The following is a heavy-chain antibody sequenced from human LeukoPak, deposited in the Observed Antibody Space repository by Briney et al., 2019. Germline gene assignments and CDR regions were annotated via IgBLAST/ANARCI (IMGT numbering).Heavy chain of an antibody. J-gene: IGHJ4*02. V-gene: IGHV4-59*08. D-gene: IGHD5-18*01. CDR2: IYYSGST. CDR3: ARLVDIAMADFDY. CDR1: GGSISSYY. Sequence: PSETLSLTCTVSGGSISSYYWSWIRQPPGKGLEWIGYIYYSGSTNYNPSLKSRVTISVDTSKNQFSLKLSSVTAADTAVYYCARLVDIAMADFDYWGQGTQVTVSS.